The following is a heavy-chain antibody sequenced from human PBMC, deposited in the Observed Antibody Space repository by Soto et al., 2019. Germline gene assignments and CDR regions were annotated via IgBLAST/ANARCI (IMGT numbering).Heavy chain of an antibody. CDR2: VNPSGGHT. D-gene: IGHD2-21*02. CDR1: GDTFSEYY. V-gene: IGHV1-46*01. Sequence: QVQLMQSGAEVKKPGASVKVSCKASGDTFSEYYIHWVRQAPGQGLEWMGTVNPSGGHTTYSQHFLGRVTMTRDTSTSTLHMELTSLTSEDTAVYYCARGGHVVVVTAALDYWGQGPLVTVSS. CDR3: ARGGHVVVVTAALDY. J-gene: IGHJ4*02.